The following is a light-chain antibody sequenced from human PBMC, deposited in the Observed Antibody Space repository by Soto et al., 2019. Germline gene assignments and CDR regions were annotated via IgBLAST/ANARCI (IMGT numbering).Light chain of an antibody. CDR2: GAS. J-gene: IGKJ4*01. V-gene: IGKV1-39*01. Sequence: DIQMTQSPSSLSASVGDTITITCRASRTINTYLNWFQQKPGEPPRLLIYGASTLHDGVPSRFSGSGSGADFTLTISGLQPEDFASDHCQQTYSDISFGGGTKVDIK. CDR3: QQTYSDIS. CDR1: RTINTY.